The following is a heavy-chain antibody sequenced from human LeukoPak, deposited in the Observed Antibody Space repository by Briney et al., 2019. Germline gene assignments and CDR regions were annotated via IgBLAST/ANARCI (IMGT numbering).Heavy chain of an antibody. CDR2: SDPNSGAT. CDR3: ARGTYYYDSSAPPPNAFDI. CDR1: GYTFTSYY. V-gene: IGHV1-2*02. Sequence: ASVKVSCKTSGYTFTSYYIHWLRQVPGQGFEWMGWSDPNSGATKYEHFQGRVTMTTDTSISTAYMELSRLRSDDTAVYYCARGTYYYDSSAPPPNAFDIWGQGTMVTVSS. D-gene: IGHD3-22*01. J-gene: IGHJ3*02.